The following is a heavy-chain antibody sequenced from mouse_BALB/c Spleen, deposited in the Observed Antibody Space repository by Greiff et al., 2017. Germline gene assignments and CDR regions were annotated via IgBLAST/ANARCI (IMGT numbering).Heavy chain of an antibody. J-gene: IGHJ3*02. CDR1: GFTFSSFG. Sequence: EVKLMESGGGLVQPGGSRKLSCAASGFTFSSFGMHWVRQAPEKGLEWVAYISSGSSTIYYADTVKGRFTISRDNPKNTLFLQMTSLRSEDTAMYYCARSDGYWGQGTLVTVSA. CDR2: ISSGSSTI. V-gene: IGHV5-17*02. CDR3: ARSDGY.